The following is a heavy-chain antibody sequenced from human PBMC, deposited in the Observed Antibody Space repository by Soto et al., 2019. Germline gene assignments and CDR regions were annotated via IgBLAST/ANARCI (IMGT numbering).Heavy chain of an antibody. V-gene: IGHV3-9*01. Sequence: PGGSLRLSCAASGFTFDDYAMHWVRQAPGKGLEWVSGISWNSGSIGYADSVKGRFTISRDNAKNSLYLQMNSLRAEDTALYYCAKALQLGGRYFDWLLPIDYWGQGTLVTVSS. CDR1: GFTFDDYA. CDR3: AKALQLGGRYFDWLLPIDY. D-gene: IGHD3-9*01. CDR2: ISWNSGSI. J-gene: IGHJ4*02.